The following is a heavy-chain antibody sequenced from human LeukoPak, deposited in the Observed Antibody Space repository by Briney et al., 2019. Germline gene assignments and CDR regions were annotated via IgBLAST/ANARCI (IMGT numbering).Heavy chain of an antibody. CDR2: IYHSGSP. D-gene: IGHD1-1*01. CDR1: GGSISSNNW. J-gene: IGHJ4*02. CDR3: ARVNIDNWHSCDY. Sequence: PSETLSLTCAVSGGSISSNNWWGWVRQPPGKGLEWIGEIYHSGSPNYNPSLKSRVTISGDKSRNHFSLNLSSVTAADTAVYYCARVNIDNWHSCDYWGQGTLVTVSS. V-gene: IGHV4-4*02.